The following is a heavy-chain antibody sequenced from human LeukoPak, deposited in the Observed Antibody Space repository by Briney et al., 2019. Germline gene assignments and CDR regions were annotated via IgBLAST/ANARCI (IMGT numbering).Heavy chain of an antibody. J-gene: IGHJ5*02. D-gene: IGHD3-22*01. CDR1: GYTFTSYD. CDR3: ARVQGVAVPSGWFDP. Sequence: ASVKVSCKASGYTFTSYDINWVRQATGQGLEWMGWMNPNSGNTGYAQKFQGRVTMTRNTSISTAYMELRSLRSDDTAVYYCARVQGVAVPSGWFDPWGQGTLVTVSS. V-gene: IGHV1-8*01. CDR2: MNPNSGNT.